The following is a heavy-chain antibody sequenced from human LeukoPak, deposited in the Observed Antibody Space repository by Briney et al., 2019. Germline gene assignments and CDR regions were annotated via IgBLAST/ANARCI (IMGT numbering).Heavy chain of an antibody. V-gene: IGHV3-30*03. J-gene: IGHJ4*02. CDR2: ISNDGGNQ. CDR3: ASNGIVGATTLDY. CDR1: GFTFRTYG. Sequence: GGSLRLSCAASGFTFRTYGMHWVRQAPGKGLEWVAVISNDGGNQYYTDSVQGRFTLSRDNSKNTVYLQMNSLRAEDTAVYYCASNGIVGATTLDYWGQGTLVTVSS. D-gene: IGHD1-26*01.